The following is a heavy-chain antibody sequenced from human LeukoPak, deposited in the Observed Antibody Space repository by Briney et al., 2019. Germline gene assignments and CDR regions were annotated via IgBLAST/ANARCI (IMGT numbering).Heavy chain of an antibody. Sequence: GGSLRFSCAASGFIFSSYAMGWVRQAPGKGLEWVSVISGSGGTTYYGDSVKGRFTISRDNSRKTLSLQMNSLRAEDTAVYYCVKETGPFGVWGQGTLVTVSS. CDR1: GFIFSSYA. D-gene: IGHD3-16*01. V-gene: IGHV3-23*01. J-gene: IGHJ4*02. CDR2: ISGSGGTT. CDR3: VKETGPFGV.